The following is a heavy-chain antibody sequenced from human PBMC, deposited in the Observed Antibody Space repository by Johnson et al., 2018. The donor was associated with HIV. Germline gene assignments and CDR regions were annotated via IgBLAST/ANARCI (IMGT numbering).Heavy chain of an antibody. Sequence: VQLVESGGGVVQPGRSLRLSCAASGFTFSSYAMHWVRQAPGKGLEWVALISYDGPNKYYADSVKGRFTISRDNAKNSLYLQMNSLRAEDTALYYCARWSTEGSDAFDIWGQGTMVTVSS. V-gene: IGHV3-30-3*01. J-gene: IGHJ3*02. CDR3: ARWSTEGSDAFDI. CDR1: GFTFSSYA. CDR2: ISYDGPNK. D-gene: IGHD1-26*01.